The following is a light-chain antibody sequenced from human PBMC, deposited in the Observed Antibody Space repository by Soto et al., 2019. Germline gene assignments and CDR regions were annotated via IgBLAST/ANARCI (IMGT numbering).Light chain of an antibody. J-gene: IGKJ4*01. V-gene: IGKV1-33*01. CDR1: QDISNY. CDR3: QQYDNLPLT. CDR2: DAS. Sequence: IPMTQSPSSLSAPVGDRVTITCKASQDISNYLNWYQQKPGKAPKLLIYDASNLETGVPSRFSGSGSGTDFTFTISSLQPEDIATYYCQQYDNLPLTFGGGTKVDIK.